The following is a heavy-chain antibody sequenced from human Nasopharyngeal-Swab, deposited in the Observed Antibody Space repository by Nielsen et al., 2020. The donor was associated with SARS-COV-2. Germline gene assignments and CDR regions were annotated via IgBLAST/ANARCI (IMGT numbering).Heavy chain of an antibody. CDR1: GFTFSSYD. J-gene: IGHJ4*02. V-gene: IGHV3-13*01. CDR2: IGTAGDT. CDR3: ARGPVDTAMARGLFDY. D-gene: IGHD5-18*01. Sequence: GESLKISCAASGFTFSSYDMHWVRQATGKGLEWVPAIGTAGDTYYPGSVKGRFTISRENAKNSLYLQMNSLRAGDTAVYYCARGPVDTAMARGLFDYWGQGTLVTVSS.